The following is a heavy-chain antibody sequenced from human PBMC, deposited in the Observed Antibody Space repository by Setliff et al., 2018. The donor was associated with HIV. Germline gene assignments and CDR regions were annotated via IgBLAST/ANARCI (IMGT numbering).Heavy chain of an antibody. CDR2: IYYNGNAY. CDR1: GGSISSANYY. J-gene: IGHJ3*02. Sequence: SETLSLTCTVSGGSISSANYYWRWIRQPPGKGLEWIGYIYYNGNAYYYNPSLKSRTTISLDTSMNQFSLKLTSVTAADTAVYYCAREVDVVTTSDAFDIWGQGTMVTVSS. D-gene: IGHD2-21*02. CDR3: AREVDVVTTSDAFDI. V-gene: IGHV4-30-4*08.